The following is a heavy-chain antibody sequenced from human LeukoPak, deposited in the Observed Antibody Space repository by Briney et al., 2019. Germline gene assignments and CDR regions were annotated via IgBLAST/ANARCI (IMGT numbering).Heavy chain of an antibody. V-gene: IGHV3-9*01. CDR3: AKMPVSYSSGWSVFDY. CDR1: GFKFDDYA. Sequence: GGSLRLSCAVSGFKFDDYAMHWVRQAPGRGLEWVSSINWNSGSIGYGDSVKGRFTISRDNSKSTLYLQMNSLRAEDTAVYYCAKMPVSYSSGWSVFDYWGQGNLVTVSS. CDR2: INWNSGSI. J-gene: IGHJ4*02. D-gene: IGHD6-19*01.